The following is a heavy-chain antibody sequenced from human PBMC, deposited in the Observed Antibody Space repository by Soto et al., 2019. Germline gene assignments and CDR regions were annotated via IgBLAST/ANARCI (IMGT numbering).Heavy chain of an antibody. CDR3: ASDMSTT. CDR2: MNPNSGHT. V-gene: IGHV1-8*01. CDR1: GYTFTSHD. J-gene: IGHJ5*02. Sequence: QVQLVQSGAEVKKPGASVKVSCKASGYTFTSHDINWMRQTTGQGLEWMGWMNPNSGHTNSAQKFQGRVTMTMDTSINTAYMELTNLRSEDTAIYYCASDMSTTWGQGTLVTVSS. D-gene: IGHD2-2*01.